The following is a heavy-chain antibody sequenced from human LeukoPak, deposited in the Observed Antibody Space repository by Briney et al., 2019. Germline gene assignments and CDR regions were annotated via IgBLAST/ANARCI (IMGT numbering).Heavy chain of an antibody. CDR2: SNWNGGST. CDR3: AREESRRWYNAFDI. J-gene: IGHJ3*02. CDR1: GFTFDDYG. V-gene: IGHV3-20*04. Sequence: GGSLRLSCAASGFTFDDYGMSWVRQAPGKGLEWVSGSNWNGGSTGYADSAKGGFTISRDNAKTSLYLQMNSLRAEDTALYYCAREESRRWYNAFDIWGQGTMVTVSS. D-gene: IGHD2-15*01.